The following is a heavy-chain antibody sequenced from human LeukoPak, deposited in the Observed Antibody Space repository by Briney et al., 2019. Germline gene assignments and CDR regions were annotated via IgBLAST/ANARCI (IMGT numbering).Heavy chain of an antibody. CDR1: GYTLTELS. V-gene: IGHV1-24*01. Sequence: ASVKVSCKVSGYTLTELSMHWVRQAPGKGLERMGGFDPEDGETIYAQKFQGRVTMTEDTSTDTAYMELSSLRSEDTAVYYCATDLYGGYGFDYWGQGTLVTVSS. J-gene: IGHJ4*02. CDR2: FDPEDGET. CDR3: ATDLYGGYGFDY. D-gene: IGHD4-17*01.